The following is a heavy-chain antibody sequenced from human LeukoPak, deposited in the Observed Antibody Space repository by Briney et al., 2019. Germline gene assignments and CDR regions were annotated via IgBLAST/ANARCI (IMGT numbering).Heavy chain of an antibody. CDR1: GFTFSSYA. CDR2: IKQDGSEK. J-gene: IGHJ4*02. V-gene: IGHV3-7*01. D-gene: IGHD6-13*01. Sequence: GGSLRLSCAASGFTFSSYAMSWVRQAPGKGLEWVANIKQDGSEKYYVDSVKGRFTISRDNAKNSLYLQMNSLRAEDTAVYYCARGGQQLWGDYWGQGTLVTVSS. CDR3: ARGGQQLWGDY.